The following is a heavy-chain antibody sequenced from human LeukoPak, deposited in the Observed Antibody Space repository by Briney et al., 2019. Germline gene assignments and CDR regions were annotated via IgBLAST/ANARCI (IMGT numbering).Heavy chain of an antibody. CDR1: GYTFTGYY. J-gene: IGHJ5*02. V-gene: IGHV1-2*02. CDR3: AREAETTLNWFDP. CDR2: LNPHSGGT. D-gene: IGHD1-1*01. Sequence: ASVKVSCKASGYTFTGYYMHWVRQAPGQGLEWMGWLNPHSGGTNYAQKFQGRVTMTGDTSISTAYMELSSLRSDDTAVYYCAREAETTLNWFDPWGQGTLVTVSS.